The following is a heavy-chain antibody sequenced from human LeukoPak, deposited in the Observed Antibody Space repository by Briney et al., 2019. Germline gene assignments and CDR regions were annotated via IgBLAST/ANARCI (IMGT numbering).Heavy chain of an antibody. CDR2: ISAYNGNT. V-gene: IGHV1-18*01. CDR3: ARPRMVRGVIAPYFDY. D-gene: IGHD3-10*01. J-gene: IGHJ4*02. CDR1: GYTFTSYG. Sequence: ASVKVSCKASGYTFTSYGISWVRQAPRHQLKCRGWISAYNGNTNYAQKLHGRVTMTTDTSTSTAYMELRSLRSDDTAVYYCARPRMVRGVIAPYFDYWGQGTLVTVSS.